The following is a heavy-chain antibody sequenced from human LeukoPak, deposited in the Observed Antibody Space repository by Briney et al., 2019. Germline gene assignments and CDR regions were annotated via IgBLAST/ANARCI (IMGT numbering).Heavy chain of an antibody. J-gene: IGHJ6*03. V-gene: IGHV4-4*07. CDR1: GGSMNSYY. D-gene: IGHD2-2*01. CDR3: ARDRWTAAMGGYYYYYMDV. CDR2: IYSGGST. Sequence: PSETLSLTGTVSGGSMNSYYWSWIRQPAGKGLEWIGRIYSGGSTNSSPSLKSRVTISVDTSKNQFSLKLTSVAAADTAVYYCARDRWTAAMGGYYYYYMDVWGKGTPVTVSS.